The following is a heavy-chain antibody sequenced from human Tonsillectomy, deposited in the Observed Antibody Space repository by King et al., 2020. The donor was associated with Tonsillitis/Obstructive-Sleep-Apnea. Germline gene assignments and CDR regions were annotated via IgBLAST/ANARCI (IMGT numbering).Heavy chain of an antibody. CDR1: GGSISSYY. CDR2: IYYRGST. J-gene: IGHJ6*02. CDR3: ARRPGGGSGWARFEYYYYGMDV. D-gene: IGHD6-19*01. Sequence: QLQESGPGLVKPSETLSLTCTVSGGSISSYYWSWIRQPPGKGLEWIGYIYYRGSTNYNPSLKSRVTISVDTSKNQFALKLSSVTAADTAVYYCARRPGGGSGWARFEYYYYGMDVWGQGTTVTVSS. V-gene: IGHV4-59*08.